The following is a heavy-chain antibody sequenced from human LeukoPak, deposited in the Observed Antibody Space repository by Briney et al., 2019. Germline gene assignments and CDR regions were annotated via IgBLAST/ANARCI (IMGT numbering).Heavy chain of an antibody. D-gene: IGHD2-2*01. V-gene: IGHV3-23*01. Sequence: ASVKVSCKASGGTFSSYAMSWVRQAPGKGLEWVSANSGSGGSTYYADSVKGRFTISRDNSKNTLYLQMNSLRAEDTAVYYCARDSYCSSTSCPPVYWGQGTLVTVSS. CDR2: NSGSGGST. J-gene: IGHJ4*02. CDR1: GGTFSSYA. CDR3: ARDSYCSSTSCPPVY.